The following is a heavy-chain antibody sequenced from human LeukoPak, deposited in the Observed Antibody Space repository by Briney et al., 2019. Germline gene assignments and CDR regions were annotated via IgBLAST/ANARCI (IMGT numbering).Heavy chain of an antibody. CDR3: AKDIDLTYYFDY. V-gene: IGHV3-23*01. Sequence: GGSLRLSCAASGFTFSSYAMSWVRQAPGKGLEWVSAISGSGGSTYYADSVKGRFTISRDNSKNTLYLQMNSLRAEDAAVYYSAKDIDLTYYFDYWGQGTLVTVSS. CDR1: GFTFSSYA. D-gene: IGHD3-16*01. CDR2: ISGSGGST. J-gene: IGHJ4*02.